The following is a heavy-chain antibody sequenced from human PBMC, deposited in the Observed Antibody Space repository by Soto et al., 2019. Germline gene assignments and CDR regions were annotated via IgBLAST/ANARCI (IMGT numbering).Heavy chain of an antibody. J-gene: IGHJ4*02. CDR1: GFTFSDYY. V-gene: IGHV3-11*06. D-gene: IGHD3-9*01. CDR3: TRYARLADY. Sequence: VQLVESGGGFVQPGGSLRLSCVGSGFTFSDYYMNWIRQAPGKGLEWISYISPSSSDTNYADSVKGRFTISRDNADSSLYLQMNSLRAEDTAVYYCTRYARLADYWGQGALVTVSS. CDR2: ISPSSSDT.